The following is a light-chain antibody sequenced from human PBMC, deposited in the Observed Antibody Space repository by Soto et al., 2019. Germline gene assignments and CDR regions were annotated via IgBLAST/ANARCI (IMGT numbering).Light chain of an antibody. Sequence: EIVLTQSPATLSLSPGERATLSCRASQSVSSYLAWYQQKPGQAPRLLIYDASNRATGIPARFSGSGSGKDFPLTISSLEPEDFAVYYCQQRSNWPIPFGQGTRLEIK. J-gene: IGKJ5*01. CDR3: QQRSNWPIP. CDR1: QSVSSY. V-gene: IGKV3-11*01. CDR2: DAS.